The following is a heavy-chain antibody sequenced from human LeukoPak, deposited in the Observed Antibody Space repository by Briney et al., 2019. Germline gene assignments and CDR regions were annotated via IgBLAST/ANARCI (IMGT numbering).Heavy chain of an antibody. V-gene: IGHV4-34*01. D-gene: IGHD6-6*01. J-gene: IGHJ5*02. CDR2: INHSGST. Sequence: SETLSLTCAVYGGSFSGYYWSWIRQPPGKGLEWIGEINHSGSTNYNPSLKSRVTISVDTSKNQFSLKLSSVTAADTAVYYCARRPTSIAARNRFDPWGQGTLVTVSS. CDR3: ARRPTSIAARNRFDP. CDR1: GGSFSGYY.